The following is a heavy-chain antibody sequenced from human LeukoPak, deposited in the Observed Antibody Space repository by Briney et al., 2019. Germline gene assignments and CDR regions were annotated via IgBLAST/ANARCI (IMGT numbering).Heavy chain of an antibody. CDR3: AKWGYDYGDYVGFDI. Sequence: GGSLRLSYAASGFTFSSYGMHWVRQAPGMGLEWVAFIRYDGSNKYYADSVKGRFTISRDNSKNTLYLQMNSLRAEDTAVYYCAKWGYDYGDYVGFDIWGQGTMVTVSS. J-gene: IGHJ3*02. D-gene: IGHD4-17*01. CDR2: IRYDGSNK. CDR1: GFTFSSYG. V-gene: IGHV3-30*02.